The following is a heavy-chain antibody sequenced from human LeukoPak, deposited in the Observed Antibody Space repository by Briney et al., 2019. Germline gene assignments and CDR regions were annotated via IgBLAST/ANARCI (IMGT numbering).Heavy chain of an antibody. CDR1: GFTFSSYG. V-gene: IGHV3-33*01. D-gene: IGHD3-22*01. CDR3: ARDDDVYYYDSSGYLVY. J-gene: IGHJ4*02. Sequence: PGGSLRLSCATSGFTFSSYGMHWVRQAPGKGLEWVAVIWYDGSNKYYADSVKGRFTISRDNSKNTLYLQMNSLRAEDTAVYYCARDDDVYYYDSSGYLVYWGQGTLVTVSS. CDR2: IWYDGSNK.